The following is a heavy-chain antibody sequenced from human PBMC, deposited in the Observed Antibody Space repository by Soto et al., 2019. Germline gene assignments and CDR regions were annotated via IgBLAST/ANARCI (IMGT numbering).Heavy chain of an antibody. D-gene: IGHD5-18*01. CDR1: GFTFSSYA. J-gene: IGHJ3*02. CDR2: ISYDGRNK. V-gene: IGHV3-30*04. CDR3: ARDRNQLWSPSNAFDI. Sequence: GGSLRLSCAASGFTFSSYAMHWVRQAPGKGLEWVAVISYDGRNKYFADSVKGRITIFRDNSKTTLYLQMNSLRAEDTAVYYCARDRNQLWSPSNAFDIWGQGTMVTVSS.